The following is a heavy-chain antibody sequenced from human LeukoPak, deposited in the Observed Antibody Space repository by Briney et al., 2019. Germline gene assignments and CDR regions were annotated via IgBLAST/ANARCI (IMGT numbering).Heavy chain of an antibody. CDR3: ARLFARAWEYRYGMDV. D-gene: IGHD1-26*01. Sequence: SETLSPTCTVSGGSIRTDGSYWAWIRQPPGKGLEWIGSIYIDGITHYNSSLQSRVTLSIDTSKNHFSLRLTSVTAADTAVFYCARLFARAWEYRYGMDVWGQGTAVTVSS. CDR2: IYIDGIT. J-gene: IGHJ6*02. V-gene: IGHV4-39*02. CDR1: GGSIRTDGSY.